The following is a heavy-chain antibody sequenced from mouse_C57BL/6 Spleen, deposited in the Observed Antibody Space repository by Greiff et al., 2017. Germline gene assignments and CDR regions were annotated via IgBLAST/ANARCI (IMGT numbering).Heavy chain of an antibody. V-gene: IGHV1-64*01. Sequence: QVQLQQPGAELVKPGASVKLSCKASGYTFTSYWMHWVKQRPGQGLEWIGMIHPNSGSTNYNEKFKSKATLTVDKSSSTAYMQLSSLTSEDSAVYYCANYGSSYVRYFDVWGTGTTVTVSS. CDR3: ANYGSSYVRYFDV. CDR1: GYTFTSYW. J-gene: IGHJ1*03. CDR2: IHPNSGST. D-gene: IGHD1-1*01.